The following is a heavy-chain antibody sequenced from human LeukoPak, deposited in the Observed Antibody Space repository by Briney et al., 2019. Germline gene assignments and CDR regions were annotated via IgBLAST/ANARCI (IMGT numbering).Heavy chain of an antibody. CDR1: GFTFSSYA. Sequence: GGSLRLSCAASGFTFSSYAMSWVRQAPGKGLEWVSAISGSGGSTYYADSVKGRFTISRDNSKNTLNLQMNSLRAEDTAVYYCAKSPRITMVRGGLFDYWGQGTLVTVSS. CDR3: AKSPRITMVRGGLFDY. CDR2: ISGSGGST. D-gene: IGHD3-10*01. J-gene: IGHJ4*02. V-gene: IGHV3-23*01.